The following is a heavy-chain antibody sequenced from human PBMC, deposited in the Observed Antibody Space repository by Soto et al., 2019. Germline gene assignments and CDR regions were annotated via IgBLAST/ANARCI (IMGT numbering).Heavy chain of an antibody. J-gene: IGHJ4*02. CDR3: AKDQGLYSGSYLGTYFDN. Sequence: GVSLRLSCAASGFTFSSYAMSWVRQAPGKGLEWVSAISGSGGSTYYADSVKGRFTISRDNSKNTLYLQMNSLRAEDTAVYYCAKDQGLYSGSYLGTYFDNWGQGTLVTVSS. D-gene: IGHD1-26*01. CDR2: ISGSGGST. V-gene: IGHV3-23*01. CDR1: GFTFSSYA.